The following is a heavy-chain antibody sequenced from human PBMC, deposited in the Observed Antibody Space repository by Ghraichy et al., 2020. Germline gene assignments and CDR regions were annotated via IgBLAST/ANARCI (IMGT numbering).Heavy chain of an antibody. J-gene: IGHJ4*02. CDR2: IYYSGST. V-gene: IGHV4-39*01. CDR3: PRHEMRFGANVY. CDR1: GGSISSSSYY. Sequence: SETLSLTCTVSGGSISSSSYYWGWIRQPPGKGLEWIGSIYYSGSTYYNPSLKSRVTISVDTSKNQFSLKLSSVTAADTAVYYCPRHEMRFGANVYWGQGALFTVSS. D-gene: IGHD3-10*01.